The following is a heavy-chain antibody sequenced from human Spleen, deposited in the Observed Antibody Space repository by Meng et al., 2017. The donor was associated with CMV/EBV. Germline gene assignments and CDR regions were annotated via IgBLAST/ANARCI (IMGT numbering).Heavy chain of an antibody. V-gene: IGHV1-46*01. D-gene: IGHD3-22*01. J-gene: IGHJ6*02. CDR2: FNPSDNST. CDR3: ASGYDYSYNYYGMDV. CDR1: GFNFISYY. Sequence: ASVKVSCKTSGFNFISYYMHWVRQAPGQGLEWMGTFNPSDNSTIYAQEFQGRVTMARDRSTSTVYMELSSLRSEDTAVYYCASGYDYSYNYYGMDVWGQGTTVTVSS.